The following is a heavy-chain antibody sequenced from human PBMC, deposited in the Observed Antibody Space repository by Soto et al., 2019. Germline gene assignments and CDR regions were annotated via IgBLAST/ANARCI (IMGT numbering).Heavy chain of an antibody. CDR2: INHSGST. CDR1: GGSFSGYY. J-gene: IGHJ5*02. V-gene: IGHV4-34*01. CDR3: ARGPITMVRGAIWFDP. D-gene: IGHD3-10*01. Sequence: SETLSLTCAVYGGSFSGYYWSWIRQPPGKGLEWIGEINHSGSTNYNPSLKSRVTISVDTSKNQFSLKLSSVTAADTAVYYCARGPITMVRGAIWFDPWGQGTLVTVS.